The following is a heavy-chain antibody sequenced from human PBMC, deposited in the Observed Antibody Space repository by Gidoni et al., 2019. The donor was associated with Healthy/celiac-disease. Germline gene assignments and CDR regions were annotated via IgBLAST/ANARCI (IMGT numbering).Heavy chain of an antibody. CDR2: INPSGGST. Sequence: QVQLVQSGAEVKKPGASVKVSCKASGYTFTSYYMHLVRQAPGQGLEWMGIINPSGGSTSYAQKFQGRVTMTRDTATSTVYMELSSLRSEDTAVYYCARGPQNSGSYYGDFDYWGQGTLVTVSS. CDR3: ARGPQNSGSYYGDFDY. V-gene: IGHV1-46*01. J-gene: IGHJ4*02. D-gene: IGHD1-26*01. CDR1: GYTFTSYY.